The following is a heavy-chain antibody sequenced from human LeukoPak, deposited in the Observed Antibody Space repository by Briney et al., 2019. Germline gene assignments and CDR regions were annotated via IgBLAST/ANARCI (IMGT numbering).Heavy chain of an antibody. CDR1: GFTFSSYG. CDR2: ISYDGSNK. J-gene: IGHJ4*02. CDR3: AKDISREWGDY. D-gene: IGHD1-26*01. Sequence: GGSLRLSCAASGFTFSSYGMHWVRQAPGKGLEWVAVISYDGSNKYYADSVKGRFTISRDNSKNTLYLQMNSLRAEDTAVYYCAKDISREWGDYWGQGTLVTVSS. V-gene: IGHV3-30*18.